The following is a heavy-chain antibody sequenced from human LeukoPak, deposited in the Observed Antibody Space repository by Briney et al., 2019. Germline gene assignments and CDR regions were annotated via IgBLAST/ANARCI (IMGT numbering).Heavy chain of an antibody. Sequence: SETLALTCAVSGGSISSHYWSWIRQPPRKGLEWIGYIYYSGSTNYYPSLKSRGTISVDTSKNQFSLKLSSVTAADTAVYYCARELRITIFGDLYYYYYMDVWGKGTTVTVSS. CDR2: IYYSGST. V-gene: IGHV4-59*11. D-gene: IGHD3-3*01. J-gene: IGHJ6*03. CDR3: ARELRITIFGDLYYYYYMDV. CDR1: GGSISSHY.